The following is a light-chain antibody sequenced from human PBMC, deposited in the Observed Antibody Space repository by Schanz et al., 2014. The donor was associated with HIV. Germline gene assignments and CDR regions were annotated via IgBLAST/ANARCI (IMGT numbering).Light chain of an antibody. CDR2: ALN. V-gene: IGLV2-8*01. Sequence: QSALTQPPSASGSPGQSVAISCTGASSDIGVSWYQQYPGNAPKLMIFALNRRTSGVPDRFSGSKSGTSASLAISGLQSEDEADYYCAAWDDSLSGWVFGGGTKLTVL. J-gene: IGLJ3*02. CDR3: AAWDDSLSGWV. CDR1: SSDIG.